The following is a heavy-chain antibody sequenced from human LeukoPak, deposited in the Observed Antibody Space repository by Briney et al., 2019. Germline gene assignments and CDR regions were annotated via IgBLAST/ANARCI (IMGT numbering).Heavy chain of an antibody. D-gene: IGHD3-16*01. CDR2: IIPIFGTA. CDR1: GGTFSSYA. J-gene: IGHJ6*03. V-gene: IGHV1-69*05. Sequence: SVKVSCKASGGTFSSYAISWVRQAPGHGLEWMGGIIPIFGTANYAQKCQGRVTITTDESTSTAYMELSSLRSEDTAVYYCAARIPYTLYYYYMDVWGKGTTVTVSS. CDR3: AARIPYTLYYYYMDV.